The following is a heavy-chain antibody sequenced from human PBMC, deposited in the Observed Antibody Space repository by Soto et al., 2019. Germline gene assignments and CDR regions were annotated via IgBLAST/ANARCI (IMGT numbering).Heavy chain of an antibody. Sequence: LSDTRGVADGSITSGGYSWSCKRQPPGKGLEWIGYMYHSGSTYYNPSLKSRVTISIDRSKNQFSMKLSSVTAADTAVYYGARVPDYRGKGTLVPVSS. CDR1: DGSITSGGYS. CDR3: ARVPDY. V-gene: IGHV4-30-2*01. J-gene: IGHJ4*02. CDR2: MYHSGST.